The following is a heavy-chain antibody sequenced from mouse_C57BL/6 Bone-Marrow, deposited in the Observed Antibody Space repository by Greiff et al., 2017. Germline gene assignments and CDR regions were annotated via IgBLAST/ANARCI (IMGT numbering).Heavy chain of an antibody. CDR1: GYTFTDHT. D-gene: IGHD4-1*01. Sequence: VQLQQSDAELVKPGASVKISCKVSGYTFTDHTIHWMKQRPEQGLEWIGYIYPRDGTTKYNEKLKGKATLTADKSSSAAYMQLNSLTSEDSAVYFCAKLTGNHYYAMDYWGQGTSVTGSS. V-gene: IGHV1-78*01. J-gene: IGHJ4*01. CDR3: AKLTGNHYYAMDY. CDR2: IYPRDGTT.